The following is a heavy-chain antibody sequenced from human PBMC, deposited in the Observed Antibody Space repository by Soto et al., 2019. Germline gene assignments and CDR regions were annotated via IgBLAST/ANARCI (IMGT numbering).Heavy chain of an antibody. Sequence: GGSLRLSCAASGFTFDDYGMSWVRQAPGKGLEWVSGINGSGGSTCYADSVKGRFTISRDNSKNTLYLQMNSLRAEDTAVYYCAKYDFWSGYYRGWFDPWGQGTLVTVSS. CDR3: AKYDFWSGYYRGWFDP. CDR1: GFTFDDYG. J-gene: IGHJ5*02. CDR2: INGSGGST. D-gene: IGHD3-3*01. V-gene: IGHV3-20*04.